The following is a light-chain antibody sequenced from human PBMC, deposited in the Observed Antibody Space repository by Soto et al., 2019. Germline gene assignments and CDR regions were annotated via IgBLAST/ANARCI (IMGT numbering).Light chain of an antibody. J-gene: IGKJ1*01. V-gene: IGKV3D-15*01. CDR3: QRFGDSPPWT. Sequence: IVITQSPATLSVSPGERATLSCRASESVSSNLAWYQQKPGQAPKVLIYRASIRATGIPARFSGSGSGTDFTLTISRLEPGDFAVYYCQRFGDSPPWTFGQGTKVDIK. CDR1: ESVSSN. CDR2: RAS.